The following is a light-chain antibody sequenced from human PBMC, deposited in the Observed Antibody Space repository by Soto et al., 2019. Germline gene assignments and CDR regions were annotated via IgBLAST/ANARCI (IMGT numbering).Light chain of an antibody. J-gene: IGLJ1*01. Sequence: QSALTQPASVSGSPGQSINISCTGTTRDVGGYNFVPWYQQYPGKAPKLMIYEVNNRPSGVSNRFSGSKSGNTASLTISGLQPEDEADYYCSSYTISNTLPFVFGTGTKVTVL. CDR3: SSYTISNTLPFV. CDR2: EVN. V-gene: IGLV2-14*01. CDR1: TRDVGGYNF.